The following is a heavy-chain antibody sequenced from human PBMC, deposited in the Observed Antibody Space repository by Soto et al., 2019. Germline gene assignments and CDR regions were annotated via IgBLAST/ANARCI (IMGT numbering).Heavy chain of an antibody. CDR3: ASSKAVTMGWYFDL. CDR2: IYYSGST. Sequence: SETLSLTCTVSGGSISSSSYYWGWIRQPPGKGLEWIGSIYYSGSTYYNPSLKSRVTISVDTSKNQFSLKLSSLTAADTAVYYCASSKAVTMGWYFDLWGRGTLVTVSS. D-gene: IGHD4-17*01. V-gene: IGHV4-39*01. J-gene: IGHJ2*01. CDR1: GGSISSSSYY.